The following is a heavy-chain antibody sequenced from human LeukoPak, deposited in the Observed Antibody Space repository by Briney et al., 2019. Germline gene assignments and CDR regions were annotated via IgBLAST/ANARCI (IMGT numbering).Heavy chain of an antibody. Sequence: GASVKVSCKASGYTFTSYDINWVRQATGQGLEWMGWMNPNSGNTGYAQKFQGRVTITRNTSISTAYMELSSLRSEDTAVYYCARGREQLAQFVVIAYYMDAWGKGTTVTVSS. V-gene: IGHV1-8*03. CDR1: GYTFTSYD. J-gene: IGHJ6*03. CDR3: ARGREQLAQFVVIAYYMDA. CDR2: MNPNSGNT. D-gene: IGHD2-21*01.